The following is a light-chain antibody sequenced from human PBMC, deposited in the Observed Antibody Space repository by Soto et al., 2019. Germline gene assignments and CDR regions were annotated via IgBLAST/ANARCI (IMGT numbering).Light chain of an antibody. V-gene: IGLV1-51*01. Sequence: QSALTQPPSVSAAPGQDVTISCSGSNSNIGINYVSWYQQLPGRGPKLLIYDNNKRPSGTPDRFSSSKSGTSATLAITGLQTGDEADYFCGTWDTSLSALLFGGGTKVTVL. CDR2: DNN. CDR3: GTWDTSLSALL. J-gene: IGLJ2*01. CDR1: NSNIGINY.